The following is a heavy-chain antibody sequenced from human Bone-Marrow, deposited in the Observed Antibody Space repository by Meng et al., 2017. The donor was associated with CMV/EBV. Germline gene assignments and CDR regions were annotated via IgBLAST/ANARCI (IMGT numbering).Heavy chain of an antibody. J-gene: IGHJ4*02. CDR2: IKQDGSEK. Sequence: GGSLRLSCAASGFTFSSYWMSWVRQAPGKGLEWVANIKQDGSEKYYVDSVKGRFTISRDNAKNSLYLQMNSLRAEDTAVYYCAKDGSVVSENYFDYWGQGTLVTVYS. CDR3: AKDGSVVSENYFDY. D-gene: IGHD3-10*01. CDR1: GFTFSSYW. V-gene: IGHV3-7*01.